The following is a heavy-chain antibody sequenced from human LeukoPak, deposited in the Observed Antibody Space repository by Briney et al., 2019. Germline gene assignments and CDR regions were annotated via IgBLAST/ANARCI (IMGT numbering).Heavy chain of an antibody. Sequence: PGGSLRLSCAASGFTFSSYWMSWVRQAPGKGLEWVAVISIDGNTQYYADSVRGRFSISRDNSKNTLYLEMSSLRGEDTGIFYCAREEYKYGLGALDVWGQGTTVTVSS. CDR2: ISIDGNTQ. CDR1: GFTFSSYW. J-gene: IGHJ6*02. CDR3: AREEYKYGLGALDV. D-gene: IGHD5-18*01. V-gene: IGHV3-30-3*01.